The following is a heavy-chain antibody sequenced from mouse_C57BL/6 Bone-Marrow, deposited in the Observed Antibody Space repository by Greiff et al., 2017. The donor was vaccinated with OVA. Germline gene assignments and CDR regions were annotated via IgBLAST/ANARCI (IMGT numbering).Heavy chain of an antibody. V-gene: IGHV1-52*01. Sequence: QVQLQQPGAELVRPGSSVKLSCKASGYTFTSYWMHWVKQRPIQGLEWIGNIDPSDSETHYNQKFKDKATLTVDKSSSTAYMQLSSLTSEDSAVYYCARRLRYSWFAYWGQGTLVTVSA. CDR3: ARRLRYSWFAY. J-gene: IGHJ3*01. D-gene: IGHD1-1*01. CDR2: IDPSDSET. CDR1: GYTFTSYW.